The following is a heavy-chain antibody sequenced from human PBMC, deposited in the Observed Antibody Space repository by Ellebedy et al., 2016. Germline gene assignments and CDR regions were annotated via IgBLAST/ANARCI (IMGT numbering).Heavy chain of an antibody. CDR1: GFTFSSYD. D-gene: IGHD5-24*01. CDR2: IGTAGDT. V-gene: IGHV3-13*01. J-gene: IGHJ6*02. Sequence: GGSLRLSCAASGFTFSSYDMHWVRQVPGKGLEWVSAIGTAGDTYYPGSVKGRFTISREDAKTSLYLHMSSLRAGDTAVYYCAGGVSVNVEMATTTQYYYGLDVWGQGTMVTVSS. CDR3: AGGVSVNVEMATTTQYYYGLDV.